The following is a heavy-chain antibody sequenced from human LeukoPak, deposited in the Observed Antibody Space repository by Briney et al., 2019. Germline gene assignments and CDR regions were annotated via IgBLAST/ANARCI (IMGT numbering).Heavy chain of an antibody. CDR1: GFVLSDYG. CDR2: VRNDGSNE. D-gene: IGHD5-12*01. Sequence: GGSLRLSCAASGFVLSDYGMHWVRQAPGKGLEWVAFVRNDGSNEYYVGSVKGRFTISRDKSKNTLCLQMNSLRAEDTAVYSCAKESDSGYHSEGPKTWGLGTLVTVSS. V-gene: IGHV3-30*02. J-gene: IGHJ5*02. CDR3: AKESDSGYHSEGPKT.